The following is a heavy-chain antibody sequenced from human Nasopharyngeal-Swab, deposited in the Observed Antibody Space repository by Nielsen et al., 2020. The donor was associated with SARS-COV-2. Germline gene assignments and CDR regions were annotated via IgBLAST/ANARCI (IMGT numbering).Heavy chain of an antibody. CDR2: IYYSGST. V-gene: IGHV4-59*01. Sequence: SETLSLTCTVSGGSIRSYYWSWIRQPPGKGLEWIGYIYYSGSTNYNPSLKSRVTISVDTSKNQFSLKLSSVTAADTAVYYCARVTYYDFWSGYEDYWGQGSLVIVSS. J-gene: IGHJ4*02. CDR1: GGSIRSYY. D-gene: IGHD3-3*01. CDR3: ARVTYYDFWSGYEDY.